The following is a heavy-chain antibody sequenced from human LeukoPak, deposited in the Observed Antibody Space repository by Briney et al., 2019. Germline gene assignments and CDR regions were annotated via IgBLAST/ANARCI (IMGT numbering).Heavy chain of an antibody. J-gene: IGHJ4*02. CDR3: ARVGVADY. CDR1: GFTFSSYE. V-gene: IGHV3-48*03. Sequence: PGGSLRLSCAASGFTFSSYEMNWVRQAPGEGLEWVSYISSSSSTIYYADSVKGRFTISRDNAKNSLYLQMDSLRAEDTAVYYCARVGVADYWGQGTLVTVSS. CDR2: ISSSSSTI. D-gene: IGHD3-10*01.